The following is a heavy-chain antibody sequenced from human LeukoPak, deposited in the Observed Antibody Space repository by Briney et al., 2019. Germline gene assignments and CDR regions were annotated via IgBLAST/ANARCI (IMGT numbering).Heavy chain of an antibody. V-gene: IGHV3-23*01. CDR3: ARPQTGTTSYFDY. Sequence: GGSLRLSCAASGFTFSSYAMSWARQAPGMGLEWLEWVSVISGSGGSTYYADSVKGRFTISRDNSKNTLYLQMNSLRVEDTAVYYCARPQTGTTSYFDYWGQGTLVTVSS. J-gene: IGHJ4*02. D-gene: IGHD1-7*01. CDR1: GFTFSSYA. CDR2: ISGSGGST.